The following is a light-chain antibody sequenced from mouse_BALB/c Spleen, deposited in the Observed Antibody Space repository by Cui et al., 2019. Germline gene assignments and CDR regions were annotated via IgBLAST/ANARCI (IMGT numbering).Light chain of an antibody. CDR3: FQSNYLPYT. J-gene: IGKJ2*01. Sequence: DVVLTHTPLSLPVNFGHPASISCKSTKSPMNSDGFTYLDWYLQKPGQSPQLLIYLVSNRFSGVPDRFSGSGSGTDFTLKISRVEAEDLGVYYCFQSNYLPYTFGGGTKLEIK. CDR1: KSPMNSDGFTY. V-gene: IGKV1-99*01. CDR2: LVS.